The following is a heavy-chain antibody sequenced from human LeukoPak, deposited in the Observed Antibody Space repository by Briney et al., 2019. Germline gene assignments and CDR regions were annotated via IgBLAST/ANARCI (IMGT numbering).Heavy chain of an antibody. J-gene: IGHJ4*02. CDR1: GFTFSSYG. V-gene: IGHV3-49*04. CDR3: TRAGGYDNYLDY. D-gene: IGHD5-12*01. CDR2: IRRKAHDWTP. Sequence: GGSLRLSCAASGFTFSSYGMHWVRQAPGKGLEWVGFIRRKAHDWTPQYAASVQGRFTISRDDSKSVAYLQMNTLKTEDTGIYYCTRAGGYDNYLDYWGQGTLVTVSS.